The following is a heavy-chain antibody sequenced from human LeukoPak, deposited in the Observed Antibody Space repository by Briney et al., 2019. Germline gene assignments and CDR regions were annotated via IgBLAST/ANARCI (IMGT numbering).Heavy chain of an antibody. CDR2: FYDSGST. Sequence: GSLRLSCAASGFTLSSYAMNWIRQPPGKGLEWIGNFYDSGSTWYNPSLKSRVTISGDTSKNQFSLKLTSVTAADTAVYYCARHSRPGYGDYENAFDIWGQGTMVTVSS. CDR3: ARHSRPGYGDYENAFDI. J-gene: IGHJ3*02. CDR1: GFTLSSYA. V-gene: IGHV4-39*01. D-gene: IGHD5-12*01.